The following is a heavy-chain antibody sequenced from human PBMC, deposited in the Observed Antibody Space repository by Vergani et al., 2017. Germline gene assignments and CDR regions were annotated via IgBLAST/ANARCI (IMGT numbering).Heavy chain of an antibody. Sequence: QVQLVESGGGVVQPGRSLRLSCAASGCTFSTSGMHWVRQAPGKGLEWLTLIWYDGSIEYYADSVKGRFTISRDNSKNTLYLQMSSLRVEDTAVYYCARDIDSNYDAIDYWGRGTLVTVSS. J-gene: IGHJ4*02. CDR1: GCTFSTSG. V-gene: IGHV3-33*01. CDR2: IWYDGSIE. CDR3: ARDIDSNYDAIDY. D-gene: IGHD4-11*01.